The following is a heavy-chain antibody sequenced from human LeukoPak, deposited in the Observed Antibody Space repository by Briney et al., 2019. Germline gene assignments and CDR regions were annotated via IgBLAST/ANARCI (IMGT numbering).Heavy chain of an antibody. CDR2: GRDKTKSYTT. CDR3: VRIDMGATSRDAFDI. Sequence: GGSLRLSCAASGFTFSSYAMSWVRQAPGKGLEWVGRGRDKTKSYTTDYAASVKGRFIISRDDSKNSLYLQLNYLRAEDTAVYYCVRIDMGATSRDAFDIWGQGTMVTVSS. CDR1: GFTFSSYA. D-gene: IGHD1-26*01. V-gene: IGHV3-72*01. J-gene: IGHJ3*02.